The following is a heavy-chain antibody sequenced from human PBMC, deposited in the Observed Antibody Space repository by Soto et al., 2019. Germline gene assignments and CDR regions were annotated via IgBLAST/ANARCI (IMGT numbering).Heavy chain of an antibody. D-gene: IGHD2-2*01. Sequence: QVQLVQSGAEVKKPGSSVKVSCKASGGTFSSYAISWVRQAPGQGLEWMGGIIPIFGTANYAQKFQGRVTITADESTSTAYMELSSLRSEDTAVYYCARRRHCSSTSCSPYYYYGMHVWGQGTTVTVSS. CDR3: ARRRHCSSTSCSPYYYYGMHV. CDR2: IIPIFGTA. CDR1: GGTFSSYA. V-gene: IGHV1-69*01. J-gene: IGHJ6*02.